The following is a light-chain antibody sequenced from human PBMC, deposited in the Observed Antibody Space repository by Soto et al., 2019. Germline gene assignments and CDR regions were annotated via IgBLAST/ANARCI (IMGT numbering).Light chain of an antibody. CDR1: QSVSSN. CDR2: GAS. J-gene: IGKJ1*01. Sequence: EIVMTQSPATLSVSPGERATLSCRASQSVSSNLAWYQQKPGQAPRLLIYGASTRATGIPARFSGSGSGTEFTLTISSLQSEDFVVYYCQHRWAFGQGTKVEIK. CDR3: QHRWA. V-gene: IGKV3-15*01.